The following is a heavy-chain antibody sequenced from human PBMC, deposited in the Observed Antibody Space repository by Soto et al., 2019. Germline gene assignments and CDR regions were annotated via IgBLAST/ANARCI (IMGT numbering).Heavy chain of an antibody. Sequence: SETLSLTCTVSCGSISSGDYYWSWIRQPPGKGLEWIGYIYYSGSTYYNPSLKSRVTISVDTSKNQFSLKLSSVTAADTAVYYCARGGSGSYYTPPYYYYYGMDVWGQGTTVTVSS. CDR2: IYYSGST. D-gene: IGHD1-26*01. CDR3: ARGGSGSYYTPPYYYYYGMDV. CDR1: CGSISSGDYY. V-gene: IGHV4-30-4*01. J-gene: IGHJ6*02.